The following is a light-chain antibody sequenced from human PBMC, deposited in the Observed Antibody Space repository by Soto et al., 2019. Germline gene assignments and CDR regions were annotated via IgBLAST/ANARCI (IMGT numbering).Light chain of an antibody. J-gene: IGKJ2*01. CDR1: QSISSW. CDR3: QQYNSYPFT. Sequence: DIQMTQSPSTLSASVGDRVTITCRASQSISSWLAWYQQKPGKAPKLLIYKASSLESGVPSRFSGSGSGTEFTLTISSLQPDDFATYYCQQYNSYPFTFRQKTNLEIK. V-gene: IGKV1-5*03. CDR2: KAS.